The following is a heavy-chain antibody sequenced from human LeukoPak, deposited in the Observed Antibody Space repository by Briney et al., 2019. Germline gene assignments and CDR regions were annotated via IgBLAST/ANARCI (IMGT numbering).Heavy chain of an antibody. CDR1: GYTFTSYY. CDR3: ARLPPYYYDSGGFDY. Sequence: ASVKVSCKASGYTFTSYYMHWVRQAPGQGLEWMGIINPSGGSTSYAQKFQGRVAMTRDTSTSTVYMELSSLRSEDTAVYYCARLPPYYYDSGGFDYWGQGTLVTVSS. V-gene: IGHV1-46*01. J-gene: IGHJ4*02. D-gene: IGHD3-22*01. CDR2: INPSGGST.